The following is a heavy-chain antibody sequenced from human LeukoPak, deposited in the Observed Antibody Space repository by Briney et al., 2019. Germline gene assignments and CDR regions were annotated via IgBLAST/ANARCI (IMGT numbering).Heavy chain of an antibody. Sequence: ASVKDSCKDSGYTFTANFMYWVRQTPGQGIAWMERLNPNNGDTTYAQKFQGRVTMTRDTSISTAYMELSSLRSDDTAVYYFARGGRNWFDPWGQGTLVTVSS. J-gene: IGHJ5*02. CDR2: LNPNNGDT. CDR3: ARGGRNWFDP. CDR1: GYTFTANF. V-gene: IGHV1-2*06.